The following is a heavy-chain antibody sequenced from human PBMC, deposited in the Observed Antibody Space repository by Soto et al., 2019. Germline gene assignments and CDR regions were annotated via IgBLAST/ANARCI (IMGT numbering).Heavy chain of an antibody. CDR2: ISWNSGSI. Sequence: EVQLVESGGGLVQPGRSLRLSCAASGFTFDDYAMHWVRQAPGKGLEWVSGISWNSGSIGYADSVKGRFTISRDNAKNSLYLQMNSLRAEDTALYYCAKEVRYFDWLSYFDYWGQGTLVTVSS. V-gene: IGHV3-9*01. J-gene: IGHJ4*02. CDR1: GFTFDDYA. D-gene: IGHD3-9*01. CDR3: AKEVRYFDWLSYFDY.